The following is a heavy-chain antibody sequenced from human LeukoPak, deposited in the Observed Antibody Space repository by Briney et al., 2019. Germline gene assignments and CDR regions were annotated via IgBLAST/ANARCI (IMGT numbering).Heavy chain of an antibody. J-gene: IGHJ4*02. V-gene: IGHV4-59*02. CDR2: VYYSGST. CDR1: GGSVSGYY. D-gene: IGHD2-15*01. Sequence: SETLSLTCIVSGGSVSGYYWGWIRQPPGRGLEWIGYVYYSGSTNYNPSFKSRITISVDTSRNQFSLQLSSVTAADTAVYYCARIHRYCSGGACYVLDNWGQGTLVAVSS. CDR3: ARIHRYCSGGACYVLDN.